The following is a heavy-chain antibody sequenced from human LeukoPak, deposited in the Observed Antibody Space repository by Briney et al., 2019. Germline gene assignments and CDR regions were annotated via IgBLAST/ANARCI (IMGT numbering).Heavy chain of an antibody. V-gene: IGHV4-30-2*01. D-gene: IGHD2-15*01. Sequence: PSETLSLTCAVSGGSISSGGYYWSWIRQPPGKGLEWIGYIYHSGSTYYNPSLKSRVTISVDRSKNQFSLKLSSVTAADTAVYYCARATYCSGGSCWGDYWGQGTLVTVSS. J-gene: IGHJ4*02. CDR1: GGSISSGGYY. CDR3: ARATYCSGGSCWGDY. CDR2: IYHSGST.